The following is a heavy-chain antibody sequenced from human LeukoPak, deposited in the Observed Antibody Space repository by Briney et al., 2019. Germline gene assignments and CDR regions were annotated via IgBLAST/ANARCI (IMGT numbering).Heavy chain of an antibody. CDR2: INHSGST. CDR1: GGSFSGYY. D-gene: IGHD1-26*01. V-gene: IGHV4-34*01. Sequence: SETLSFTCAVYGGSFSGYYWSWIRQPPGKGLEWIGEINHSGSTNYNPSLKSRVTISVDTSKNQFSLKLSSVTAADTAVYYCARGHGSYSYYYYGMDVWGKGTTVTVSS. CDR3: ARGHGSYSYYYYGMDV. J-gene: IGHJ6*04.